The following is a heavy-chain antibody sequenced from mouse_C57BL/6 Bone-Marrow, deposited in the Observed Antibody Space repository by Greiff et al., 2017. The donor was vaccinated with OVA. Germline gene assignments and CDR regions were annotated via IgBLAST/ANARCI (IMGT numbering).Heavy chain of an antibody. D-gene: IGHD1-1*01. V-gene: IGHV14-2*01. CDR3: ARDTTVVVFDY. J-gene: IGHJ2*01. CDR1: GFNIKDYY. Sequence: VQLKESGAELVKPGASVKLSCTASGFNIKDYYMHWVKQRTEQGLEWIGRIDPEDGETKYAPKFQGKATITADTSSNTADLQLSSLTSEDTAVYYCARDTTVVVFDYWGQGTTLTVSS. CDR2: IDPEDGET.